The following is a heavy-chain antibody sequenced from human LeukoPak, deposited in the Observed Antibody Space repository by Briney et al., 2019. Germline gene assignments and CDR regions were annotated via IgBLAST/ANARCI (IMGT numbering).Heavy chain of an antibody. CDR2: VSYDGGNK. CDR3: ARDEESTTLDV. J-gene: IGHJ6*02. CDR1: GFTFSSYA. D-gene: IGHD2-2*01. Sequence: PGGSLRLSCADPGFTFSSYAMHWVRQAPGKGLEWVAVVSYDGGNKYYADSVKGRFTISRDNSKNTLYLQMNSLRAEDTAVYYCARDEESTTLDVWGQGTTVTVSS. V-gene: IGHV3-30-3*01.